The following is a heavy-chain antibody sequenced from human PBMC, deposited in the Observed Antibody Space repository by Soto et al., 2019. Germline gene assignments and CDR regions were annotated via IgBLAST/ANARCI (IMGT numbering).Heavy chain of an antibody. V-gene: IGHV3-30*18. CDR2: VSYDGSIE. Sequence: EHLVESGGGVVQPGRSLRLSCTGSGFTFSSYVMHWVRLAPGKGLEWVAVVSYDGSIENYADSVRGRFTISRDNSKNTVFLQMNSLRVEDTAVYYCAKDLYYYDFSLDDSWGQGTLVTVSS. CDR1: GFTFSSYV. J-gene: IGHJ5*02. D-gene: IGHD3-16*01. CDR3: AKDLYYYDFSLDDS.